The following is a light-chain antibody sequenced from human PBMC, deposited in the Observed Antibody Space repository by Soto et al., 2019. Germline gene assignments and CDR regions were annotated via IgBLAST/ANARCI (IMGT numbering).Light chain of an antibody. V-gene: IGKV3-15*01. CDR2: GAS. Sequence: EIVMTQSPATLSVSPGERATLSCRASQSISSDLAWYQQKPGQAPRLLIYGASTRATDIPARISGSGSGTDFTLTISSMQSEDFAVYYCQQYNKWPPQYTFGQGTKLEIK. J-gene: IGKJ2*01. CDR1: QSISSD. CDR3: QQYNKWPPQYT.